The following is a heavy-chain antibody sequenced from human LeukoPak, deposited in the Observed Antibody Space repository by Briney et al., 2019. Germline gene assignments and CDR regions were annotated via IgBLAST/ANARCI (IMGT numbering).Heavy chain of an antibody. V-gene: IGHV1-8*01. CDR2: MNPNSGNK. J-gene: IGHJ6*03. Sequence: ASVKVSCKASGYSFTNFDINWVRQATGQGLEWMGWMNPNSGNKGYAQKFQGRVTMTMNTSITTAYMELSSLRSEDTAVYYCARGLKWRVDYYYMDVWGRGTTVTVSS. D-gene: IGHD5-12*01. CDR3: ARGLKWRVDYYYMDV. CDR1: GYSFTNFD.